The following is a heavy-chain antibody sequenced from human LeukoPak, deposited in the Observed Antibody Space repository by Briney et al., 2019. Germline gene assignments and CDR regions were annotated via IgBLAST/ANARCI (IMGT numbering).Heavy chain of an antibody. Sequence: SSVKVSCKASGYTFTSYGISWVRQAPGQGLEWMGWISAVNGNTNYAQKLQGRVTMTTDTSTSTAYMELRSLRSDDTAVYYCARDHQIVVVVAATPRFDYWGQGTLVTVSS. CDR3: ARDHQIVVVVAATPRFDY. CDR1: GYTFTSYG. J-gene: IGHJ4*02. V-gene: IGHV1-18*01. D-gene: IGHD2-15*01. CDR2: ISAVNGNT.